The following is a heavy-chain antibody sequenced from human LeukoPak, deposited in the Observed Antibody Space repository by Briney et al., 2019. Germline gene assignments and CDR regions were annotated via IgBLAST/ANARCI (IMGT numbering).Heavy chain of an antibody. D-gene: IGHD3-22*01. CDR2: ISSSSYI. CDR3: ARDARITMIVVVITSELDY. V-gene: IGHV3-21*01. Sequence: GGSLRLSCAASGFTFSSYSMNWVRQAPGKGLEWVSSISSSSYIYYADSVKGRFTVSRDNAKNSLYLQMNSLRAEDTAVYYCARDARITMIVVVITSELDYWGQGTLVTVSS. J-gene: IGHJ4*02. CDR1: GFTFSSYS.